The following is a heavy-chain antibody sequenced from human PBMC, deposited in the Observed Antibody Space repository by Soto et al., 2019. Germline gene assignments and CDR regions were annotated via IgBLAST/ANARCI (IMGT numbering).Heavy chain of an antibody. Sequence: PGESLKISCQGSGYSFGAYWIGWVRQMPGKGLEWMGIIFPGDSDTRYRPSFQGQVTISVDRSINTAYLQWSSLKASDTAMYFCARGGIIGTQPDYWGQGPKVTVSS. CDR1: GYSFGAYW. V-gene: IGHV5-51*01. CDR3: ARGGIIGTQPDY. CDR2: IFPGDSDT. D-gene: IGHD1-7*01. J-gene: IGHJ4*02.